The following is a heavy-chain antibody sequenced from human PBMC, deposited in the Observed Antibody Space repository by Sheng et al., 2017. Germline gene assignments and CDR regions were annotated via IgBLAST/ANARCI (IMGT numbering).Heavy chain of an antibody. CDR3: AREPYYYDSSGYPYGMDV. J-gene: IGHJ6*02. CDR1: GGSISSYY. V-gene: IGHV4-59*01. D-gene: IGHD3-22*01. CDR2: IYYSGST. Sequence: QVQLQESGPGLVKPSETLSLTCTVSGGSISSYYWSWIRQPPGKGLEWIGYIYYSGSTNYNPSLKSRVTISVDTSKNQFSLKLSSVTAADTAVYYCAREPYYYDSSGYPYGMDVWGQGTTVTVSS.